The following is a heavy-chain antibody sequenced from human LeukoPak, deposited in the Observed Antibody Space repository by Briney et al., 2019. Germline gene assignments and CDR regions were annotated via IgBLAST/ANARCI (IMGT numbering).Heavy chain of an antibody. V-gene: IGHV3-9*01. CDR3: AKAQYGDYGSYGMDV. CDR2: INWNRVSV. D-gene: IGHD4-17*01. J-gene: IGHJ6*02. Sequence: GGSLRLSCAASGFTFDDYAMHWVRQAPGQGLEWVSGINWNRVSVGYADSVKGRFTISRDNGKSSLYLQMNSLRAEDTALYYCAKAQYGDYGSYGMDVRGQGTTVTVSS. CDR1: GFTFDDYA.